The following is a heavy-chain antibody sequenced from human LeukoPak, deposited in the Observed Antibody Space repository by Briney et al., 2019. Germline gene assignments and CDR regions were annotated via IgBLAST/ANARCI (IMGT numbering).Heavy chain of an antibody. D-gene: IGHD3-22*01. J-gene: IGHJ6*03. Sequence: PGGSLRLSCAASGFTFSSYWMSWARQAPGKGLEWVSSISSSSSYIYYADSVKGRFTISRDNAKNSLYLQMNSLRAEDTAVYYCARMMNYDSSGYYSDYYYYYMDVWGKGTTVTVSS. CDR2: ISSSSSYI. CDR3: ARMMNYDSSGYYSDYYYYYMDV. V-gene: IGHV3-21*01. CDR1: GFTFSSYW.